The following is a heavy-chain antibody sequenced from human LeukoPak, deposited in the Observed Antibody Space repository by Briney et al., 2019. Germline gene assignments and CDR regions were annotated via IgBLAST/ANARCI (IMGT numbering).Heavy chain of an antibody. J-gene: IGHJ4*02. V-gene: IGHV1-69*13. CDR2: IIPIFGTA. CDR1: GGTFSSYA. D-gene: IGHD1-26*01. CDR3: ARGIEWETTHDY. Sequence: ASVKVSCKASGGTFSSYAISWVRQAPGQGLEWMGGIIPIFGTANYAQKFQGRVTITADESTSTAYMELSSLGSEDTAVYYCARGIEWETTHDYWGQGTLVTVSS.